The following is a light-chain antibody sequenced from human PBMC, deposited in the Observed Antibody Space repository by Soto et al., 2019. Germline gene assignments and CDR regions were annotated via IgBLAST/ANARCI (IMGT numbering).Light chain of an antibody. V-gene: IGLV2-14*01. J-gene: IGLJ1*01. CDR2: AVS. CDR3: SSYTSDSSYV. Sequence: QSVLTLPPSASGTPGQRVTISCSGSSSNIGSNYLFCYQQHPGKAPQLMIYAVSNRPSGVSNRFSASKSGNTASLFISGLQAEDEADYYCSSYTSDSSYVFGSGTKVTVL. CDR1: SSNIGSNY.